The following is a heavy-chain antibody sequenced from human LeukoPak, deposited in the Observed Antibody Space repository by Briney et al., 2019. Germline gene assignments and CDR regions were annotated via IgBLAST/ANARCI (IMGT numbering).Heavy chain of an antibody. D-gene: IGHD1-14*01. J-gene: IGHJ6*02. CDR2: IYTSGST. CDR1: GGSFSNYY. CDR3: ARQPPQYYGMDV. Sequence: NLSETLSLTCTVSGGSFSNYYWSWIRQPAGKGLEWIGRIYTSGSTNYNPSVKSRVTMSVDTSNNQFSLKLTSVTAADTAVYYCARQPPQYYGMDVWGQGTTVTASS. V-gene: IGHV4-4*07.